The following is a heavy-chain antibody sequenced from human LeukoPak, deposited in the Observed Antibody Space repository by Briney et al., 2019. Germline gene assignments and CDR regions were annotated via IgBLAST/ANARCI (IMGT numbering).Heavy chain of an antibody. Sequence: GGSLRLSCAASGFTFDDYAVHWVRQAPGKGLEWVSLISGDGGSTFYADSVKSRFTISRDNSKNSMYLKMNSLRTEDTALYYCAKDIVDKWELLLDAFDIWGQGTMVTVSS. CDR2: ISGDGGST. J-gene: IGHJ3*02. CDR3: AKDIVDKWELLLDAFDI. D-gene: IGHD1-26*01. CDR1: GFTFDDYA. V-gene: IGHV3-43*02.